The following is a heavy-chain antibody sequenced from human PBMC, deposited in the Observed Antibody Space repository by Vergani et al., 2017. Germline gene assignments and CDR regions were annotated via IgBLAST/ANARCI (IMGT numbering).Heavy chain of an antibody. CDR3: ARNPLLWFYNWFDP. Sequence: QLQLQQWGAGLLKPSETLSLTCAVYGGSFSGYYWSWIRQPPGKGLEWIGEINHSGSTNYNPSLKSRVTISVDTSKNQFSLKLSSVTAADTAVYYCARNPLLWFYNWFDPWGQGTLVTVSS. V-gene: IGHV4-34*01. J-gene: IGHJ5*02. CDR1: GGSFSGYY. CDR2: INHSGST. D-gene: IGHD3-10*01.